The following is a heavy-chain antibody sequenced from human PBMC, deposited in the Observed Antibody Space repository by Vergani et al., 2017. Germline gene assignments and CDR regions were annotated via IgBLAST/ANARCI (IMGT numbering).Heavy chain of an antibody. CDR1: GFTFSSYS. V-gene: IGHV3-21*01. Sequence: EVQLVESGGGLVKPGGSLRLSCAASGFTFSSYSMNWVRQAPGKGLEWVSSISSSSSYIYYADSVKGRFTISRDHAKNSLYLQINSLGAEDTAVYYCAGSRYCGGSCYRGLTYYFDYWGQGTLVTVSS. CDR2: ISSSSSYI. D-gene: IGHD2-15*01. CDR3: AGSRYCGGSCYRGLTYYFDY. J-gene: IGHJ4*02.